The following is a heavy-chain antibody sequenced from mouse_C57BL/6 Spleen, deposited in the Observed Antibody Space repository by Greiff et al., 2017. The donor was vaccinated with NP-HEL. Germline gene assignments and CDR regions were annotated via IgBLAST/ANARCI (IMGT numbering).Heavy chain of an antibody. V-gene: IGHV5-17*01. CDR1: GFTFSDYG. J-gene: IGHJ4*01. Sequence: DVQLVESGGGLVKPGGSLKLSCAASGFTFSDYGMHWVRQAPEKGLEWVAYISSGSSTIYYADTAKGRFTISRDNAKNTLFLQMTSLRSEDTAMYYCARPGYDVDYAMDYWGQGTSVTVSS. CDR3: ARPGYDVDYAMDY. D-gene: IGHD2-14*01. CDR2: ISSGSSTI.